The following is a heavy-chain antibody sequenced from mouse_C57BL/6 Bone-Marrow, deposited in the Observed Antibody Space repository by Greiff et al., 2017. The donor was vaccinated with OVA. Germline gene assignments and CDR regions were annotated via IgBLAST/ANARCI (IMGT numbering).Heavy chain of an antibody. CDR3: AAYYSNFYWYFDV. V-gene: IGHV1-54*01. Sequence: VQLQQSGAELVRPGTSVKVSCKASGYAFTNYLIEWVKQRPGQGLEWIGVINPGSGGTNYNEKFKGKATLTADESSSTAYMQLSSLTSEDSAVYFCAAYYSNFYWYFDVWGTGTTVTVSS. CDR2: INPGSGGT. J-gene: IGHJ1*03. CDR1: GYAFTNYL. D-gene: IGHD2-5*01.